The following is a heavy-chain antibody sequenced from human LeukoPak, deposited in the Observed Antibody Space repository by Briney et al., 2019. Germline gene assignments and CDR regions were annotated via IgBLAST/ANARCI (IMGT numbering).Heavy chain of an antibody. D-gene: IGHD1-7*01. CDR1: GFTFSSYW. CDR2: IKQDGSEK. Sequence: GSLRLSCAASGFTFSSYWMSWVRQAPGKGLEWVANIKQDGSEKYYVDSVKGRFTISRDNAKNSLYLQMNSLRAEDTAVYYCARGVTGTTPRNNWFDPWGRGTLVTVSS. CDR3: ARGVTGTTPRNNWFDP. J-gene: IGHJ5*02. V-gene: IGHV3-7*04.